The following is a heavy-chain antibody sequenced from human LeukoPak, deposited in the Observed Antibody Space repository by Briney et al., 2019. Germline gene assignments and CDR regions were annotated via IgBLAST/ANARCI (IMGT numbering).Heavy chain of an antibody. CDR1: GYSFTSYW. CDR2: IYPGDSDT. V-gene: IGHV5-51*01. Sequence: GESLKISCKGSGYSFTSYWIPWVRQMPGKVLEWVGIIYPGDSDTRYSPSFQGQVTISADNSISTAYLQWNSLKASDTAMYYCARQPLTSYNWFDPWGQGTLVTVSS. CDR3: ARQPLTSYNWFDP. J-gene: IGHJ5*02. D-gene: IGHD1-14*01.